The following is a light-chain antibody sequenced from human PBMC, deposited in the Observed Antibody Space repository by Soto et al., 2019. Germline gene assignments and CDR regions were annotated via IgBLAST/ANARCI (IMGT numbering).Light chain of an antibody. CDR3: SLYTSSSTYV. V-gene: IGLV2-11*01. J-gene: IGLJ1*01. Sequence: QSVLTQPRSVSGSPGQSVTISCTGTSSDVGGYNYVSWYQQHPGKAPKLMIYDVSKRPSGVPDRFSGSKSGNTASLTISGLQAEDEGDYYCSLYTSSSTYVFGTGTKVTVL. CDR1: SSDVGGYNY. CDR2: DVS.